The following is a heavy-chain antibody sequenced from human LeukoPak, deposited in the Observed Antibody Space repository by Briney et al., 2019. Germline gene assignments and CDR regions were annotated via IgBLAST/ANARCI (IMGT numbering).Heavy chain of an antibody. CDR2: IYTSENT. V-gene: IGHV4-4*07. CDR3: ARVDMAAADGGYPFDI. CDR1: GGSIRSFY. J-gene: IGHJ3*02. Sequence: SETLSLTCTVSGGSIRSFYWSWIRQPAGKGLEWIGRIYTSENTNYNTSLKSRVTMSVDTSKNQFSLKLTSVTAADTAVYFCARVDMAAADGGYPFDIWGQGSMVTVSS. D-gene: IGHD6-13*01.